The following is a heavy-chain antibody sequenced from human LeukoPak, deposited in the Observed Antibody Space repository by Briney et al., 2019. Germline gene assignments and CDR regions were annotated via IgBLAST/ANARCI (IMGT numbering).Heavy chain of an antibody. CDR2: ISTNGGST. CDR1: GFAFSSYA. Sequence: GGSLRLSCVASGFAFSSYAMHWVRQAPGKGLEYVSAISTNGGSTYYTNSVKGRFTISRDNSKNTLYLQMGSLRAEDMAMYYCARGDSMIVVVKGFDSWGQGTLVTVSS. V-gene: IGHV3-64*01. CDR3: ARGDSMIVVVKGFDS. D-gene: IGHD3-22*01. J-gene: IGHJ4*02.